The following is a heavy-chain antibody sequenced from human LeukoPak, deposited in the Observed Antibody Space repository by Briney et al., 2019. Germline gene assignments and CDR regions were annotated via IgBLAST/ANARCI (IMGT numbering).Heavy chain of an antibody. CDR2: LFYSGST. CDR1: GVSISSYY. V-gene: IGHV4-59*01. CDR3: ARDADTGLGL. Sequence: SETLSLTCTVSGVSISSYYWSWIRQPPGKGLEWIGYLFYSGSTTYNPSLKSRVTISVDMSKSQISLSLRSVTAADTAVYYCARDADTGLGLWGQGALVTVSS. D-gene: IGHD2-8*02. J-gene: IGHJ4*02.